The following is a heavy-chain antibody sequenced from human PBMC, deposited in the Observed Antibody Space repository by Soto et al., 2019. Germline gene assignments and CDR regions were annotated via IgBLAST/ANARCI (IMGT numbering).Heavy chain of an antibody. D-gene: IGHD2-2*01. V-gene: IGHV3-23*01. CDR1: GFTFSSYA. J-gene: IGHJ6*03. CDR3: ALVPAAKEKGDYYYYYMDV. CDR2: ISGSGGST. Sequence: EVQLLESGGGLVQPGGSLRLSCAASGFTFSSYAMSWVRQAPGKGLEWVSAISGSGGSTYYADSVKGRFTISRDNSKNTLYLKMNSLRAEDTAVYYCALVPAAKEKGDYYYYYMDVWGKGTTVTVSS.